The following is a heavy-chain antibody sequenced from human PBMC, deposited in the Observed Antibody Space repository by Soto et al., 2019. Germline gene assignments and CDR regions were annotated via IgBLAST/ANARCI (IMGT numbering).Heavy chain of an antibody. V-gene: IGHV3-64D*06. CDR2: ISENGDIT. CDR1: GFTFTNSY. Sequence: PGGSLRLSCSVFGFTFTNSYMHWVRQTPEKGLQYVSSISENGDITYYPDSVKGSFTISRDNSKSTVYLQMNSLRVEDTGVYYCVKDRFVDYWGQGVLVT. J-gene: IGHJ4*02. CDR3: VKDRFVDY.